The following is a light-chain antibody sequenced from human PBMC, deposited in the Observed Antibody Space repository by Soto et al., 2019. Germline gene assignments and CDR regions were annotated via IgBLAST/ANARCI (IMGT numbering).Light chain of an antibody. CDR1: SVDVGAYDF. V-gene: IGLV2-11*01. Sequence: QSVLTQPHSVSGSPGQSVTISCTGTSVDVGAYDFVSWYQQHPGKAPKLLIYVVSGRPSGVPHRFSGSKSGNAASLTSSGLQAEDEADYYCSSFTTAHTYVFGTGTKLTVL. CDR3: SSFTTAHTYV. CDR2: VVS. J-gene: IGLJ1*01.